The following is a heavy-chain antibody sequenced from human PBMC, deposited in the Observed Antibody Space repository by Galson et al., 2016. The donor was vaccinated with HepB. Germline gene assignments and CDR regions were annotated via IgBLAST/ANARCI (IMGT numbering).Heavy chain of an antibody. J-gene: IGHJ4*02. V-gene: IGHV3-30*18. CDR1: GFTFSNYG. CDR3: AKDIRGWTTMTAENDN. CDR2: ISYDGSLK. D-gene: IGHD4-17*01. Sequence: SLRLSCAASGFTFSNYGMHWVRQAPGKGLEWVAVISYDGSLKYYGDSGKGRFTISRDNSKNTLSLQMNSLRVEDTAVYYCAKDIRGWTTMTAENDNWGQGTLVTVSS.